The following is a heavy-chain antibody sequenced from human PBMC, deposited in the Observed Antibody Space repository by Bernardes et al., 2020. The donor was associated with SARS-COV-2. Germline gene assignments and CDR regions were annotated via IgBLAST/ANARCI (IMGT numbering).Heavy chain of an antibody. Sequence: SQTLSLTCAISGDSVSSNSAAWNWIRQSPSRGLEWLGRTYYRSKWYNDYAVSVKSRITINPDTSKNQFSLQLNSVTPEDTAVYYCARDRYSSGWYRGSETLAFDIWGQGTMVTVSS. V-gene: IGHV6-1*01. CDR1: GDSVSSNSAA. CDR2: TYYRSKWYN. J-gene: IGHJ3*02. CDR3: ARDRYSSGWYRGSETLAFDI. D-gene: IGHD6-19*01.